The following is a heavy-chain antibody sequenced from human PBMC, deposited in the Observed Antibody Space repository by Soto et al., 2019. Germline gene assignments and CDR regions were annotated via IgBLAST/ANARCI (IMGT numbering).Heavy chain of an antibody. CDR1: GFTFTSYE. D-gene: IGHD2-2*01. J-gene: IGHJ4*02. Sequence: GASVKVSCKASGFTFTSYEINWVRQATGQGLEWMGWMNPNSGNTGSGQKFQGRVTMTRNTSISTAYMELSSLTSEDTAVYYCARRLYCSSANRYAGSRTAFDFWGQGTVVTVSS. CDR2: MNPNSGNT. CDR3: ARRLYCSSANRYAGSRTAFDF. V-gene: IGHV1-8*01.